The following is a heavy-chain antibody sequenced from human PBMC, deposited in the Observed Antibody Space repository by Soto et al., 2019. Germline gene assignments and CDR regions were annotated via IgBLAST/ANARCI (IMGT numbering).Heavy chain of an antibody. Sequence: GASVHVPCKASGYTLPSYGIVWLLQAPAQGREWMGWISAYNGNTNYAQKLQGRVTMTTDTSTSTAYMELRSLRSDDTAVYYCARFGYGDYGNSAEYFQHWGQGTLVTVSS. CDR3: ARFGYGDYGNSAEYFQH. D-gene: IGHD4-17*01. CDR1: GYTLPSYG. V-gene: IGHV1-18*01. CDR2: ISAYNGNT. J-gene: IGHJ1*01.